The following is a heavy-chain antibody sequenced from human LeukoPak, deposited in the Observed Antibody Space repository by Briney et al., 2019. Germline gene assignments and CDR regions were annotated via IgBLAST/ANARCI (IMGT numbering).Heavy chain of an antibody. CDR1: GYTFTGYY. J-gene: IGHJ3*02. CDR3: ARDGNSGSYQAAFDI. D-gene: IGHD1-26*01. Sequence: GSVKVSCEASGYTFTGYYMHWVRQAPGQGLEWMGWINPNSGGTNYAQKFQGRVTMTRDTSISTAYMELSRLRSDDTAVCYCARDGNSGSYQAAFDIWGQGTMVTVSS. CDR2: INPNSGGT. V-gene: IGHV1-2*02.